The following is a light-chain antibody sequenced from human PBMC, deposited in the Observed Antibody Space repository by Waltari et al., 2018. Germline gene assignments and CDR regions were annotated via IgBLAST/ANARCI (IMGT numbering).Light chain of an antibody. V-gene: IGLV1-40*01. CDR3: QSYDRSLSVV. Sequence: QSALTQPPSVSGAPGQRVTISCPGSGSNIGAGYDVPWYQQLPGTAPKLLLYGNNNRPSGVPDRFSGSKTGTSASLAITGLQAEDEADYYCQSYDRSLSVVFGGGTKLTVL. CDR1: GSNIGAGYD. CDR2: GNN. J-gene: IGLJ2*01.